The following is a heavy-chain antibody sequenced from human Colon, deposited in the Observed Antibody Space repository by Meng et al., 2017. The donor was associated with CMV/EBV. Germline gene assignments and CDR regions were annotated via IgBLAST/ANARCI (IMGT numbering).Heavy chain of an antibody. CDR1: GGSISSSSYY. V-gene: IGHV4-39*01. CDR3: ARSPAYITMIVVDHTFDY. Sequence: SETLSLTCTVSGGSISSSSYYWGWIRQHPGKGLEWIGSIYYSGSTYYNPSLKSRVTISVDTSKNQFSLKLSSVTAADTAVYYCARSPAYITMIVVDHTFDYWGQGTLVTVSS. J-gene: IGHJ4*02. D-gene: IGHD3-22*01. CDR2: IYYSGST.